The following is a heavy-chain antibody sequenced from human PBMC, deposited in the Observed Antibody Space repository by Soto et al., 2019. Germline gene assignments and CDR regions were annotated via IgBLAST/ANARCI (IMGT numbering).Heavy chain of an antibody. V-gene: IGHV3-21*01. D-gene: IGHD4-17*01. CDR3: ARGIYGDYGAGY. J-gene: IGHJ4*02. CDR1: GFTFSSYA. Sequence: EVQLVESGGGLVKPGGSLRLSCAASGFTFSSYAMIWVRQAPGKGLDWVSSISSGGTYTYFADSVKGRFTMSRDNAKNSLFLQMYSLSAEDTAVYYCARGIYGDYGAGYWGQGTLVTVSS. CDR2: ISSGGTYT.